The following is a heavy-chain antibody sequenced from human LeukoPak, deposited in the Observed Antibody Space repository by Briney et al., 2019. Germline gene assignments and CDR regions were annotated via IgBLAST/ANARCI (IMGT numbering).Heavy chain of an antibody. CDR3: ARVVITNYYYYYMDV. J-gene: IGHJ6*03. CDR1: GGSISSYY. CDR2: IYTSGST. D-gene: IGHD3-22*01. Sequence: PSETLSLTCTVSGGSISSYYWSWIRQPPGKGLEWIGYIYTSGSTNYNPSLKSRVTISVDTSKNQFSLKLSSVTAADTAVYYCARVVITNYYYYYMDVWGKGTTVTVSS. V-gene: IGHV4-4*09.